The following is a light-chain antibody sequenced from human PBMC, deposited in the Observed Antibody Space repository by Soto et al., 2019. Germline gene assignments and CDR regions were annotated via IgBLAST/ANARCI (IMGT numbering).Light chain of an antibody. Sequence: DIQLTQSPSTLSASVGDRVTITCRASQSIMTWLAWYQQKPGKAPKLLIYKASDLDVGVPSRFSGSGSATEFTLTISSLQPDDVATYYCQQYNAYSPWTFGQGTKVEI. CDR2: KAS. J-gene: IGKJ1*01. CDR1: QSIMTW. CDR3: QQYNAYSPWT. V-gene: IGKV1-5*03.